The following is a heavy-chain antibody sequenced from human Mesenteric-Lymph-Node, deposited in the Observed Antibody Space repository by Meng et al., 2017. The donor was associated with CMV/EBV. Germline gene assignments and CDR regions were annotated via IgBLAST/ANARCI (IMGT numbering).Heavy chain of an antibody. CDR3: AGDRVVLPQNWFDP. CDR2: INPNSGGT. J-gene: IGHJ5*02. Sequence: ASVKVSCKASGYTFTGYYMHWVRQAPGQGLEWMGWINPNSGGTNYAQKFQGRVTMTRDTSISTAYMELGRLRSDDTAVYYCAGDRVVLPQNWFDPWGQGTMVTVSS. D-gene: IGHD6-6*01. CDR1: GYTFTGYY. V-gene: IGHV1-2*02.